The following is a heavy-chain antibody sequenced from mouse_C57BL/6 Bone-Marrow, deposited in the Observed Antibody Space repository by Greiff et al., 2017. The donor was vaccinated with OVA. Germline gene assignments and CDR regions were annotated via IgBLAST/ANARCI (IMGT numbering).Heavy chain of an antibody. D-gene: IGHD3-2*02. CDR1: GYTFTSYW. CDR3: ARSQLRLGAMDY. Sequence: QVQLQQSGAELAKPGASVKLSCKASGYTFTSYWMHWVKQRPGQGLEWIGYINPSSGYTKYNQKFKDKATLTADKSSSTAYMQFSSLTSEDSAIYYCARSQLRLGAMDYWGQGTSVTVSS. CDR2: INPSSGYT. V-gene: IGHV1-7*01. J-gene: IGHJ4*01.